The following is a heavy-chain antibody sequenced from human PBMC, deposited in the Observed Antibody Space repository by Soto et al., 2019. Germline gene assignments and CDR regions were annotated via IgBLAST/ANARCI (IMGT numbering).Heavy chain of an antibody. CDR1: GFTFSNAW. Sequence: EVQLVESGGGLVKPGGSLRLSCAASGFTFSNAWMSWVRQAPGKGLEWVGRIKSKTDGGTTDYAAPVKGRFTISGDDSKNTLDLQMNSLKTEDTAVYYCTTDPAGGGDDYWGQGTLVTVSS. J-gene: IGHJ4*02. CDR3: TTDPAGGGDDY. D-gene: IGHD3-10*01. V-gene: IGHV3-15*01. CDR2: IKSKTDGGTT.